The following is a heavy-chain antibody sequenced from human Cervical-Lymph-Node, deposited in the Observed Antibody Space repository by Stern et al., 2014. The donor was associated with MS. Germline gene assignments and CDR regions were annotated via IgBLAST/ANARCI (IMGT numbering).Heavy chain of an antibody. J-gene: IGHJ4*02. CDR1: GDSISRYY. CDR3: ARLLVPMAGFDY. Sequence: QVQLVQSGPGLVKPSETLSLTCTVSGDSISRYYWSWIRQPPGKGLEWIGYLDYSGSTNYNPSLKSRVTISVDTSKNQFSLKLPSVTAADTAVYYCARLLVPMAGFDYWGQGTLVTVSS. V-gene: IGHV4-59*08. D-gene: IGHD6-19*01. CDR2: LDYSGST.